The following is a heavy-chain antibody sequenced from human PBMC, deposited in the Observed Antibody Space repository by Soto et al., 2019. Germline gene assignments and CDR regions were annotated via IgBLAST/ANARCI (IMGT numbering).Heavy chain of an antibody. CDR1: GFTFINYA. CDR2: ISGGGDAA. Sequence: EVQVLESGGGLVQPGGSLRLSCAGSGFTFINYAMNWVRQAPGKGLEWVSSISGGGDAAFFPDSVRGRFTISRDNSKNTVSLQMNSLGVDPTAVYCCARKILGSTTRPNYWYLALWGRGTLVTVSS. V-gene: IGHV3-23*01. J-gene: IGHJ2*01. D-gene: IGHD7-27*01. CDR3: ARKILGSTTRPNYWYLAL.